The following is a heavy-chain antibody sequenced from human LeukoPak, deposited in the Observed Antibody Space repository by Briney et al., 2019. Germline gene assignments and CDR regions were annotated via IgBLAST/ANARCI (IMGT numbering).Heavy chain of an antibody. J-gene: IGHJ6*02. D-gene: IGHD2-2*01. CDR1: GYTFTHYY. CDR3: ARDQVIVVVPVGSSRVPSPVDLNYYFYGMDV. V-gene: IGHV1-46*01. Sequence: AASVTVSCKASGYTFTHYYMHWVRQAPGQGLEWLGVINPSGGNTTFAQKFQGRVTMTRDTSTNTVYMELSSLRSEGTAVYYCARDQVIVVVPVGSSRVPSPVDLNYYFYGMDVWGQGTTVTVSS. CDR2: INPSGGNT.